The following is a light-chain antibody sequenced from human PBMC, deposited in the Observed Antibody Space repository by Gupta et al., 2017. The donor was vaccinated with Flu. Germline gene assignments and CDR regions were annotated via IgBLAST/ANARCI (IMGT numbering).Light chain of an antibody. Sequence: ALTQPASVSGSPGQSIAISCTGTSSDVGGYNYVSWYQQHPGKAPKLMIYEVTDRPSGVSNRFSGSKSGNTASLTISGLHAEDEADYFCASYTTTSTWVFGGGTKLTVL. CDR2: EVT. CDR3: ASYTTTSTWV. J-gene: IGLJ3*02. CDR1: SSDVGGYNY. V-gene: IGLV2-14*01.